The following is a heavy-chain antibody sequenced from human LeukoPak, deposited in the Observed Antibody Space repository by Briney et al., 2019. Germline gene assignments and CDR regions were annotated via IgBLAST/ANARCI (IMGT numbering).Heavy chain of an antibody. CDR3: ANFYYDFWSGYYTLVDV. V-gene: IGHV3-30*02. CDR2: IRYDGSNK. Sequence: PGGSLRLSCAASGFTFSSYDMHWVRQAPGKGLEWVAFIRYDGSNKYYADSVKGRFTISRDNSKNTLYLQMNSLRAEDTAVYYCANFYYDFWSGYYTLVDVWGKGTTVTVSS. D-gene: IGHD3-3*01. CDR1: GFTFSSYD. J-gene: IGHJ6*04.